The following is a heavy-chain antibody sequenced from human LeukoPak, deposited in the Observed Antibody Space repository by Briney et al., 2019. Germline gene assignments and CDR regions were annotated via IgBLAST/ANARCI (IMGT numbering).Heavy chain of an antibody. CDR3: AKSKGSSTSRGWFDP. CDR1: GFTFSSYA. Sequence: PGGSLRLSCAASGFTFSSYAMSWARQAPGKGLEWVSAISGSGGSTYYADSVKGRFTISRDNSKNTLYLQMNSLRAEDTAVYYCAKSKGSSTSRGWFDPWGQGTLVTVSS. D-gene: IGHD2-2*01. CDR2: ISGSGGST. J-gene: IGHJ5*02. V-gene: IGHV3-23*01.